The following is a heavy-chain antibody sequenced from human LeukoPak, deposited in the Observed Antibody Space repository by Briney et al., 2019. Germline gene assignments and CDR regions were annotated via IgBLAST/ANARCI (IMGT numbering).Heavy chain of an antibody. CDR1: GFTFTKNA. D-gene: IGHD5-18*01. CDR2: VSGSGSTT. CDR3: AKEVGETAIIKAAFDI. V-gene: IGHV3-23*01. Sequence: GGSLRLSCAASGFTFTKNAMSWVRQAPGKGLEWVAVVSGSGSTTYYGDSVKGRFTISRDNPKNMLYLRMDSLRAEDTAVYYCAKEVGETAIIKAAFDIWGRGTMVTVSS. J-gene: IGHJ3*02.